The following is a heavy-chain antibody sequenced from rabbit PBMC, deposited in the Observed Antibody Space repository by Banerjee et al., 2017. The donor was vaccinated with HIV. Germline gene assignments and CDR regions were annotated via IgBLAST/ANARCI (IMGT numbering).Heavy chain of an antibody. CDR1: GFSFSSSYY. D-gene: IGHD4-1*01. V-gene: IGHV1S40*01. J-gene: IGHJ4*01. CDR2: IYAGSSGST. CDR3: ARGWLGFNL. Sequence: QSLEESGGDLVKPGASLTLTCTASGFSFSSSYYMCWVRQAPGKGLEWIACIYAGSSGSTYYASWAKGRFTISKTSSTTVTLQMTSLTAADTATYFCARGWLGFNLWGPGTLVTVS.